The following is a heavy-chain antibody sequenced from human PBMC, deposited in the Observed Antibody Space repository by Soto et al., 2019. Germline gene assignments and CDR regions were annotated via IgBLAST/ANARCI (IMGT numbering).Heavy chain of an antibody. CDR3: ARANSGGETYYYDSSGYLDY. V-gene: IGHV4-30-4*01. J-gene: IGHJ4*02. CDR1: GGSISSGDYY. CDR2: IYYSGST. Sequence: PSETLSLTCTVSGGSISSGDYYWSWIRQPPGKGLEWIGYIYYSGSTYYNPSLKSRVTISVDTSKNQFSLKLSSVTAADTAVYYCARANSGGETYYYDSSGYLDYWGQGTLVTV. D-gene: IGHD3-22*01.